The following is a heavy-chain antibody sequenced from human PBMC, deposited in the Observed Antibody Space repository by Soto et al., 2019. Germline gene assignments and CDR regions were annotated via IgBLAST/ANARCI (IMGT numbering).Heavy chain of an antibody. CDR2: IDSNGGT. V-gene: IGHV4-59*08. Sequence: QVQLQESGPGLVKPSETLCLNCAVCDDSSSSYKWSWIRQPPGRRLEWIGYIDSNGGTSYNPSLQSRVTISIDTSTKQFSLKLSSVTAADTAVYYCVRQGFGRLHGLVDVWGQWTTVTVSS. D-gene: IGHD3-10*01. CDR1: DDSSSSYK. CDR3: VRQGFGRLHGLVDV. J-gene: IGHJ6*02.